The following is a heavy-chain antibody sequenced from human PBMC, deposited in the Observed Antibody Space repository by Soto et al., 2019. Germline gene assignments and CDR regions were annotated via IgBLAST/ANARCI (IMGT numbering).Heavy chain of an antibody. CDR1: GFTFSSCW. J-gene: IGHJ3*01. CDR3: AKYRTRPSV. Sequence: EEQLVESGGGLVQPGGSLRLSCAASGFTFSSCWMTWVRQAPGKGLEWVASIKEDGSDKYIVDSVKGRFTISRDNAKNSLYLQMNSLRAEDTAVYYCAKYRTRPSVWGQGTMVTVSS. CDR2: IKEDGSDK. D-gene: IGHD3-16*02. V-gene: IGHV3-7*05.